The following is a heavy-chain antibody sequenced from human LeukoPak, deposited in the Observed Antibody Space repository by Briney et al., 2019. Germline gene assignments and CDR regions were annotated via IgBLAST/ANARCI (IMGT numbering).Heavy chain of an antibody. D-gene: IGHD5-12*01. CDR2: IYYSGTT. J-gene: IGHJ4*02. V-gene: IGHV4-59*08. CDR1: GGSISRYY. Sequence: PSETLSLTCIVSGGSISRYYWSWIRQPPGKGLEWIAYIYYSGTTNYNPSLKGRVTISVDTSKNQFSLKLSSVTAADTAVYYCARHGFSGYDTPSLDYWGQGILVTVSS. CDR3: ARHGFSGYDTPSLDY.